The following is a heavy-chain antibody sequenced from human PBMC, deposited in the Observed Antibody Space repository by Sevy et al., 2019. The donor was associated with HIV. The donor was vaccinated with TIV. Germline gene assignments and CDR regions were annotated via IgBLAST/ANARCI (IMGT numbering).Heavy chain of an antibody. CDR1: GFTFSDYY. D-gene: IGHD6-19*01. V-gene: IGHV3-11*01. CDR2: ISSSGSTI. CDR3: ARDSLQWPFYYGIDV. J-gene: IGHJ6*02. Sequence: GEALKISCAASGFTFSDYYMSWIRQAPGKGLEWVSYISSSGSTIYYADSVKGRFTISRDNAKNSLYLQMNSLRAEDTAVYYCARDSLQWPFYYGIDVWGQGTTVTVSS.